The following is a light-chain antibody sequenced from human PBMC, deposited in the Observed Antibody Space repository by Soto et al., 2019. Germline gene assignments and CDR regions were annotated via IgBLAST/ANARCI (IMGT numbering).Light chain of an antibody. CDR3: QQYDNLPLP. CDR1: QDINNY. Sequence: DIQMTQSPSSLSASVGDRVTITCQASQDINNYLNWYQQKPGKAPKLLIYDASNLETGVPSRFSGSRSGTDFTFTISSLQPEDIAAYYYQQYDNLPLPFGGGTKVEIK. V-gene: IGKV1-33*01. J-gene: IGKJ4*01. CDR2: DAS.